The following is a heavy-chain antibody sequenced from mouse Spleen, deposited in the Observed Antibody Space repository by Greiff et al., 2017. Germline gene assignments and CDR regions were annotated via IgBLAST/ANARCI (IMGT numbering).Heavy chain of an antibody. CDR2: IYPGDGDT. J-gene: IGHJ4*01. V-gene: IGHV1-80*01. Sequence: QVQLQQSGAELVKPGASVKISCKPSGYAFSSYWMNWVKQRPGKGLEWIGQIYPGDGDTNYNGKFKGKATLTADKSSSTAYMQLSSLTSEDSAVYFCARRGLITTAPLYYALDYWGQGTSVTVSS. D-gene: IGHD1-2*01. CDR3: ARRGLITTAPLYYALDY. CDR1: GYAFSSYW.